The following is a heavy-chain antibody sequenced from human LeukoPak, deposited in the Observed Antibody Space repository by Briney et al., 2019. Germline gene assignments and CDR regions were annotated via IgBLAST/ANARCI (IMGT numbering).Heavy chain of an antibody. J-gene: IGHJ6*02. CDR1: GYTFTSYY. V-gene: IGHV1-46*01. CDR2: INPSGGST. CDR3: ARVKRRGLIVGAAKYYYYGMDV. Sequence: ASVKVSCKASGYTFTSYYMHWVRQAPGQGLEWMGIINPSGGSTSYAQKFQGRVTMTRDTSTSTVYMELSSLRSEDTAVYYCARVKRRGLIVGAAKYYYYGMDVWGQGTTVTVSS. D-gene: IGHD1-26*01.